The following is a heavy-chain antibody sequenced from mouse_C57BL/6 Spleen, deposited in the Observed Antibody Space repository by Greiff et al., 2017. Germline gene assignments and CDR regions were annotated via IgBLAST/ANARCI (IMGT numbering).Heavy chain of an antibody. D-gene: IGHD1-1*01. CDR2: IHPNSGST. Sequence: QVQLQQPGAELVKPGASLKLSCKASGYTFTSYWMHWVKQRPGQGLEWIGMIHPNSGSTNYNEKFKSKATLTVDKSSSTAYMQLSSLTSDDSAVYYCARSGSNYYGSGVFAYWGQGTLVTVSA. CDR3: ARSGSNYYGSGVFAY. J-gene: IGHJ3*01. CDR1: GYTFTSYW. V-gene: IGHV1-64*01.